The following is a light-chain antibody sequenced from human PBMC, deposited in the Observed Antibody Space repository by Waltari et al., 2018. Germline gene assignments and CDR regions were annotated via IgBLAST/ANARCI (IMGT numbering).Light chain of an antibody. V-gene: IGLV2-14*03. CDR3: ASYTYSSNVV. CDR1: SSDVGRYAY. CDR2: DVR. J-gene: IGLJ2*01. Sequence: QSALTQPASVSGSSGQSITISRTGSSSDVGRYAYVSWYQQLPGKAPKLIFFDVRVRPSGVSNRFSGSKSGNTASLTISGVQAEDEADYYCASYTYSSNVVFGGGTKVTV.